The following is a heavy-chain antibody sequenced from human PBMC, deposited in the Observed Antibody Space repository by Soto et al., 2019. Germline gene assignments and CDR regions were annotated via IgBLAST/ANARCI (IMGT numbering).Heavy chain of an antibody. CDR2: FNPSDSYT. Sequence: GESLKISCQGSGYSFANYWISWVRQLPGKGLEWMGRFNPSDSYTDYNPSLQGHVTISADKSISTAYVQWSSLKASDTAMYFCARHPYIGGLDVWGQGTAVTVSS. CDR1: GYSFANYW. CDR3: ARHPYIGGLDV. V-gene: IGHV5-10-1*01. D-gene: IGHD2-15*01. J-gene: IGHJ6*02.